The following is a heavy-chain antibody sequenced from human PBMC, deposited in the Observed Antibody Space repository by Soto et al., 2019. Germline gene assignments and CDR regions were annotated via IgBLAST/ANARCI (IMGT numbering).Heavy chain of an antibody. D-gene: IGHD5-12*01. CDR2: IYPGDSDT. Sequence: GESLKISCKGSGYSFTSYWIGWVRQMPGKGLEWMGIIYPGDSDTRYSPSFQGQVTISADKSISTAYLQWSSLKASDTAMYYYARPSSVDIVATGPFXYWGQGTLVXVSS. J-gene: IGHJ4*02. CDR3: ARPSSVDIVATGPFXY. V-gene: IGHV5-51*01. CDR1: GYSFTSYW.